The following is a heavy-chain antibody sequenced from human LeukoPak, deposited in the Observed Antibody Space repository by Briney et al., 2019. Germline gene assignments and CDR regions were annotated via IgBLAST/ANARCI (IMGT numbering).Heavy chain of an antibody. CDR2: ISAYDGNT. Sequence: ASVKVSCKASGDTFTRYGISWVRQAPGQGLEWMGWISAYDGNTNYAQRLQGRVTMTTDTSTSTAYMELRSLRSDDTAVYYCARCAKAIEGPKSFDPWGPGTLVTVSS. CDR3: ARCAKAIEGPKSFDP. D-gene: IGHD1-26*01. CDR1: GDTFTRYG. V-gene: IGHV1-18*01. J-gene: IGHJ5*02.